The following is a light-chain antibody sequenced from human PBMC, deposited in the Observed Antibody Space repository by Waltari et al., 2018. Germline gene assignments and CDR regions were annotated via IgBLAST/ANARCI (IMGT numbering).Light chain of an antibody. J-gene: IGLJ7*01. CDR2: ELP. CDR1: SSNIGNNY. CDR3: GTWDSSLSGAV. Sequence: QSVLTQPPSVSAAPGQRVTISCSGGSSNIGNNYVSWYRQFPGTAPKLPIYELPARPPGIPGRFSGSKSGTSATLDITGLQAGDEADYYCGTWDSSLSGAVFGGGTHLTVL. V-gene: IGLV1-51*02.